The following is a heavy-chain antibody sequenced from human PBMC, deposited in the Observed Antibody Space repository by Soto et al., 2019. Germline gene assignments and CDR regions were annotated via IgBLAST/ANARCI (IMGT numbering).Heavy chain of an antibody. CDR1: GFTFSDYY. V-gene: IGHV3-11*01. CDR3: ERDHDAFDT. J-gene: IGHJ3*02. CDR2: LSSSGTTI. Sequence: PGGSLRLSCAASGFTFSDYYMSWIRQAPGKGLEWLSYLSSSGTTIYYTDSVKGRFTISRDNAKNSLYLQMNSLRAEDTAVYYCERDHDAFDTWGQGTMVTVSS.